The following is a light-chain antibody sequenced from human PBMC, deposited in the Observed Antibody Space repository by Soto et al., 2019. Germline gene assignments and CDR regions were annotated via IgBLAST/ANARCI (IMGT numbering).Light chain of an antibody. CDR3: HQAGSFPFT. V-gene: IGKV1-5*01. CDR1: QSCRNS. Sequence: DLQMTQSPSTLSASVGDRVTITCRASQSCRNSLAWYQQKAGKAPTLLIYAASHLESGVPSRFSGSGAGTEFSLTIRSLQTEDFATYFCHQAGSFPFTFGPGTKVDIK. J-gene: IGKJ3*01. CDR2: AAS.